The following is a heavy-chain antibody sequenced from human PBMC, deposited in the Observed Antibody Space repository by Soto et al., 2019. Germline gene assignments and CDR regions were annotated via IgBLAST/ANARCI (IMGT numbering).Heavy chain of an antibody. CDR1: GFTFSGSA. CDR3: TRYPSIEAAGKRGPTEDWFDP. D-gene: IGHD6-13*01. J-gene: IGHJ5*02. CDR2: IRSKANSYAT. Sequence: GGSLRLSCAASGFTFSGSAMHWVRQASGKGLEWVGRIRSKANSYATAYAASVKGRFTTSRDDSKNTAYLQMNSLKTEDTAVYYCTRYPSIEAAGKRGPTEDWFDPWGQGTLVTVS. V-gene: IGHV3-73*01.